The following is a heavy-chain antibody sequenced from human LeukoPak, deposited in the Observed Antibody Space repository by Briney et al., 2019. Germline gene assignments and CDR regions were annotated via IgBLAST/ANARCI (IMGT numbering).Heavy chain of an antibody. CDR1: GGSFSSYY. D-gene: IGHD6-19*01. J-gene: IGHJ4*02. CDR3: ARGVSSGWLFDY. CDR2: VYTSGST. Sequence: SETLSLTCAVYGGSFSSYYWSWIRQPAGKGLEWIGRVYTSGSTNYNPSLKSRVTMSVDTSKNQFSLKLSSVTAADTAVYYCARGVSSGWLFDYWGQGTLVTVSS. V-gene: IGHV4-59*10.